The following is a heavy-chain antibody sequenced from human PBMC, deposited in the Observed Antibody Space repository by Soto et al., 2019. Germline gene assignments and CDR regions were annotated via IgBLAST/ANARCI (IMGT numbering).Heavy chain of an antibody. CDR1: GGTFSSYA. CDR2: IIPIFGTA. Sequence: GASVKVSCKASGGTFSSYAISWARQAPGQGLEWMGGIIPIFGTANYAQKFQGRVTITADESTSTAYMELSSLRSEDTAVYYCASNQLPNQYGDAFDIWGQGTMVTVSS. V-gene: IGHV1-69*13. J-gene: IGHJ3*02. D-gene: IGHD2-2*01. CDR3: ASNQLPNQYGDAFDI.